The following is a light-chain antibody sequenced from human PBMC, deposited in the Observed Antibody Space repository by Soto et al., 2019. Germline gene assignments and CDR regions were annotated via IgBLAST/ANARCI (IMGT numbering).Light chain of an antibody. CDR3: ETWDSNTWV. CDR1: SGHSSYI. V-gene: IGLV4-60*02. CDR2: LEGSGSY. Sequence: QLVLTQSSSASASLGSSVKLTCTLSSGHSSYIIAWHQQQPGKAPRYLMKLEGSGSYNKGSGVPDRFSGSSSAADRYLTISNLQFEDEADYYCETWDSNTWVFGGGTKLTVL. J-gene: IGLJ3*02.